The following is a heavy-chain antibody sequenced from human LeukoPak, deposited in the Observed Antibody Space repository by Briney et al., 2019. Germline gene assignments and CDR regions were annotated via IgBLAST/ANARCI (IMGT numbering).Heavy chain of an antibody. D-gene: IGHD1-7*01. CDR3: ARMGNSAFDI. CDR1: GFTFSSHE. V-gene: IGHV3-48*03. Sequence: GGSLRLSCAASGFTFSSHEMNWVRQAPGKGLEWVSYITSSGSAIYYADSVKGRFTISRDNSKNTLYLQMNSLRVEDTAMYYCARMGNSAFDIRGQGTMVTVSS. CDR2: ITSSGSAI. J-gene: IGHJ3*02.